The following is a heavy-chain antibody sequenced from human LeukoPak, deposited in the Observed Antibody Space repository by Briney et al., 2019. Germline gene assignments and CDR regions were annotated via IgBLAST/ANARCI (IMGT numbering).Heavy chain of an antibody. CDR3: AKNGDRGAYCSGGSCYPYYYYYMDV. CDR2: ISSPSSTI. CDR1: GFTFSSYS. V-gene: IGHV3-48*04. D-gene: IGHD2-15*01. Sequence: GGSLRLSCAASGFTFSSYSMNWVRQAPGKGLEWVSYISSPSSTIYYADSVKGRFTISRDNAKNSLYLQMNSLRAEDTAIYYCAKNGDRGAYCSGGSCYPYYYYYMDVWGKGTTVTISS. J-gene: IGHJ6*03.